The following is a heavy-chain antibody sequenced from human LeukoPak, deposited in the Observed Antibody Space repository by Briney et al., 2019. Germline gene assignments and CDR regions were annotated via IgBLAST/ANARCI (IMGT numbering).Heavy chain of an antibody. CDR2: ISAYSGNT. CDR3: ARVPTVVTPGAFDI. J-gene: IGHJ3*02. CDR1: GYTFTSYG. D-gene: IGHD4-23*01. Sequence: GASVKVSCKASGYTFTSYGISWVRQAPGQGLEWMGWISAYSGNTNYAQKLQGRVTMTTDTSTSTAYMELRSLRSDDTAVYYCARVPTVVTPGAFDIWGQGTMVTVSS. V-gene: IGHV1-18*01.